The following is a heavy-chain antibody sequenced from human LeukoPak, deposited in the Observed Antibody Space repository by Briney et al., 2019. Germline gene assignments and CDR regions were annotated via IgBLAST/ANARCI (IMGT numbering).Heavy chain of an antibody. CDR2: ITHSGST. CDR1: GGSFSGYY. Sequence: SETLSLTCAVSGGSFSGYYWSWIRQPPGKGLEWIGEITHSGSTSYNPSLKSRVTISVDTSKNQFSLKLSSVTAPDTAVYYCARGYGSYDILTGFYLPRGDAFDIWGQGEMGTVSS. D-gene: IGHD3-9*01. CDR3: ARGYGSYDILTGFYLPRGDAFDI. V-gene: IGHV4-34*01. J-gene: IGHJ3*02.